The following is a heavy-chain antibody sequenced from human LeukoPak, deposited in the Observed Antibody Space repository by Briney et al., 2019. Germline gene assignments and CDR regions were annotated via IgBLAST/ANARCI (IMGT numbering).Heavy chain of an antibody. Sequence: GGSLRLSCAASGFTFSNYNINWVRQAPGKGLEWVCCISSRGSYIYYADSVKGRFTISRDNAKNSLYLQMNSLRAEDTAVYYCTKDGRVASAATRPTYYYGMDVWGQGTTVIVSS. D-gene: IGHD2-15*01. J-gene: IGHJ6*02. V-gene: IGHV3-21*01. CDR1: GFTFSNYN. CDR3: TKDGRVASAATRPTYYYGMDV. CDR2: ISSRGSYI.